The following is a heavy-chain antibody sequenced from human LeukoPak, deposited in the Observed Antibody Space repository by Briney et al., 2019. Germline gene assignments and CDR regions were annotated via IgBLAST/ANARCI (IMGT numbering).Heavy chain of an antibody. CDR1: GXTFNKYW. V-gene: IGHV3-74*01. CDR2: INSDGSTT. D-gene: IGHD4/OR15-4a*01. Sequence: GGSLRLSCAASGXTFNKYWMHWVRQAPGKGLVCVSRINSDGSTTDYADSVKGRFTISRANAKNTLYLQMNGLRAEDTAVYYCVVLGISNYWGQGTLVTVSS. CDR3: VVLGISNY. J-gene: IGHJ4*02.